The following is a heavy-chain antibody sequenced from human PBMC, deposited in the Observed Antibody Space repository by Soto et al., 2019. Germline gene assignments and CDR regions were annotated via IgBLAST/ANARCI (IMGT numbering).Heavy chain of an antibody. J-gene: IGHJ3*02. CDR3: VRDFSRIVGATADAFDM. Sequence: EVQLVESGGGLVKPGGSLRLSCVASGFSFSSYAMNWVRLAPGKGPEWVATISATGYYIYYADSVQGRFTISRDNARKSLFLQMNGLTAEDTAVYYCVRDFSRIVGATADAFDMWGQGTTVTVSS. V-gene: IGHV3-21*02. D-gene: IGHD1-26*01. CDR2: ISATGYYI. CDR1: GFSFSSYA.